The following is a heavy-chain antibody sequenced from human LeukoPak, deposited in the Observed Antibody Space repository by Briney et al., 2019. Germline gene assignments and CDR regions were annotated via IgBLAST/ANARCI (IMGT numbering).Heavy chain of an antibody. V-gene: IGHV1-46*01. J-gene: IGHJ4*02. CDR2: INPSGGST. D-gene: IGHD3-22*01. CDR1: GYTFTRYY. CDR3: VRDYDSSGYFDY. Sequence: ASVKVSCKASGYTFTRYYMHWVRQAPGQGLEWMGIINPSGGSTRYAQKFQGRVTMTRDMSTSTVYMELSSLRSEDTAVYYCVRDYDSSGYFDYWGQGTLVTVSS.